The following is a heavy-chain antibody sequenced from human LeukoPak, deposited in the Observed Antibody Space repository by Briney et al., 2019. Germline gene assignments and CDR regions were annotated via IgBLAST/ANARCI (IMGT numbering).Heavy chain of an antibody. CDR1: GDSISSYY. D-gene: IGHD6-13*01. CDR3: ARDGIAAAVNNWFDP. J-gene: IGHJ5*02. Sequence: SETLSLTCTVSGDSISSYYWSWIRQPAGKGLEWIGRIYTSGSTNYNPSLKSRVTMSVDTSKNQFSLKLSSVTAADTAVYYCARDGIAAAVNNWFDPWGQGTLVTVSS. V-gene: IGHV4-4*07. CDR2: IYTSGST.